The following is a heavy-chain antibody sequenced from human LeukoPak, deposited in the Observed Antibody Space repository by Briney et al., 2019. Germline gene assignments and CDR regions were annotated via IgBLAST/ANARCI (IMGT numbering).Heavy chain of an antibody. CDR3: ARGGYSYSLDY. V-gene: IGHV4-59*01. CDR2: FYYSGST. D-gene: IGHD5-18*01. J-gene: IGHJ4*02. Sequence: PSETLSLTCSVSSVSISSYYWSWIRQPPGKGLEWIGYFYYSGSTKYNPALKSRVTISVDTTENQSSLKLTSVTAADTAVYYCARGGYSYSLDYWGQGTLVTVSS. CDR1: SVSISSYY.